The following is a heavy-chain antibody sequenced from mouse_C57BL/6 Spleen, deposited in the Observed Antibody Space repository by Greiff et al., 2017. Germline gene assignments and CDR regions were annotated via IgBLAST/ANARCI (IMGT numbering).Heavy chain of an antibody. D-gene: IGHD1-1*01. J-gene: IGHJ1*03. V-gene: IGHV1-50*01. CDR1: GYTFTSYW. CDR2: IDPSDSYT. CDR3: ARGNYYGSSYGYFDV. Sequence: QVQLQQPGAELVKPGASVKLSCKASGYTFTSYWMQWVKQRPGQGLEWIGAIDPSDSYTNYNQKFKGKATLTVDTSSSTAYMQLSSLTSEDSAVYYCARGNYYGSSYGYFDVWGTGTTVTVSS.